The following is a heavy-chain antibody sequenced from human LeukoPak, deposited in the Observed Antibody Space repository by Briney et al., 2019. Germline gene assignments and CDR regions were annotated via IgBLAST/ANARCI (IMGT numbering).Heavy chain of an antibody. Sequence: GASVTVSCKASGYTFTSYAMHWVRQAPGQRLEWMGWINAGNGNTKYSQKFQGRVTITRDTSASTAYMELSSLRSEDTAVYYCARDGEYCSGGSCTYYYYYGMDVWGKGTTVTVSS. CDR1: GYTFTSYA. CDR2: INAGNGNT. V-gene: IGHV1-3*01. J-gene: IGHJ6*04. D-gene: IGHD2-15*01. CDR3: ARDGEYCSGGSCTYYYYYGMDV.